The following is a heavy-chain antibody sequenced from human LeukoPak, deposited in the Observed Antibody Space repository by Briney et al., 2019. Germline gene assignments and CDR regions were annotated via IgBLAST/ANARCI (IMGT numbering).Heavy chain of an antibody. CDR1: GFTFSSYE. CDR2: ISSSGSTI. J-gene: IGHJ3*02. V-gene: IGHV3-48*03. CDR3: ARAHVEGAFDI. Sequence: GGSLSLSCAASGFTFSSYEMNWVRQAPGKGLEWVSYISSSGSTIYYADSVKGRFTISRDNAKNSLYLQMNSLRAEDTAVYYCARAHVEGAFDIWGQGTTVTVSS.